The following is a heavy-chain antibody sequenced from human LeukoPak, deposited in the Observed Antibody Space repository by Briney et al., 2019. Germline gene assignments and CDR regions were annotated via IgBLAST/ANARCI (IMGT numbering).Heavy chain of an antibody. V-gene: IGHV1-8*01. Sequence: RASVKVSCKASGYTFTSYDINWVRQATGQGLEWMGWMNPNSGNTGYAQKFQGRATMTRNTSISTAYMELSSLRSEDTAVYYCATDYYDSSGYLYFQHWGQGTLVTVSS. D-gene: IGHD3-22*01. CDR2: MNPNSGNT. CDR1: GYTFTSYD. J-gene: IGHJ1*01. CDR3: ATDYYDSSGYLYFQH.